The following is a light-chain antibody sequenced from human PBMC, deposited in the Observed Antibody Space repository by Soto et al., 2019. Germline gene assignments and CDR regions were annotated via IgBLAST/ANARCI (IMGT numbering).Light chain of an antibody. CDR2: AAS. Sequence: EIVMTQSPATLSVSPGERATLSCRASQSISSNLAWYQQKPGQAPRLLIYAASTRATGIPARFSGSGSGTDFTLTISSLQSEDFAVYYCQQYNNWYTFGQGTKLEIK. J-gene: IGKJ2*01. V-gene: IGKV3-15*01. CDR1: QSISSN. CDR3: QQYNNWYT.